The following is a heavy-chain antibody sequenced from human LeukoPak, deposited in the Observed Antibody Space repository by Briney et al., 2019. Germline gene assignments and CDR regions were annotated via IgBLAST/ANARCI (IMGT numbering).Heavy chain of an antibody. J-gene: IGHJ4*02. Sequence: GASVKVSCKASGGTFSSYAISWVRQAPGQGLEWMGRIIPILGIANYAQKFQGRVTLTADKSTSTDYMELSSLRSEDTAVYYCARVSKGSYSSWGQGALVSVSS. V-gene: IGHV1-69*04. CDR3: ARVSKGSYSS. CDR1: GGTFSSYA. D-gene: IGHD1-26*01. CDR2: IIPILGIA.